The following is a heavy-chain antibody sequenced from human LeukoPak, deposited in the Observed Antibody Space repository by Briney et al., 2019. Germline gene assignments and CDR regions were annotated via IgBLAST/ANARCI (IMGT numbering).Heavy chain of an antibody. CDR3: ARDRDYYDSSGYYFYYYGMDV. J-gene: IGHJ6*02. CDR1: GFTFSSYS. CDR2: ISSSSSTI. V-gene: IGHV3-48*01. Sequence: GGSLRLSCAASGFTFSSYSMNWVRQAPGKGLEWVSYISSSSSTIYYADSVKGRFTISRDNAKNSLYLQMNSLTAEDTAVYYCARDRDYYDSSGYYFYYYGMDVWGQGTTVTVSS. D-gene: IGHD3-22*01.